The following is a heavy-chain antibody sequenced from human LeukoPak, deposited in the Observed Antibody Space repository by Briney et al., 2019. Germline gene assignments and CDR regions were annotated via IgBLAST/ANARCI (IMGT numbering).Heavy chain of an antibody. CDR2: ISESGTHT. CDR3: AKDQRGSGSYGYFDY. D-gene: IGHD3-10*01. J-gene: IGHJ4*02. V-gene: IGHV3-23*01. Sequence: GESLKISCVVSGLTFSNTWMNWVRQAPGKGLEWVSSISESGTHTYYADSVKGRFTISRDNAKNTLSLQMNSLSAEDTAVYYCAKDQRGSGSYGYFDYWGPGTLVTVSS. CDR1: GLTFSNTW.